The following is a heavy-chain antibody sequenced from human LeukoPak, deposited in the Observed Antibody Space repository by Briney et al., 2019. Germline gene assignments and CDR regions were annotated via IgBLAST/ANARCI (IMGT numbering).Heavy chain of an antibody. CDR1: GGSISSYY. CDR3: ARLVVPAAPDY. CDR2: IYYSGST. D-gene: IGHD2-2*01. Sequence: SETLSLTCIVSGGSISSYYWSWVRQPPGKGLEWIGYIYYSGSTNYTPSLKSRVTISVDTSKNQFSLKLSSVTAADTAVYYCARLVVPAAPDYWGQGTLVTVSS. V-gene: IGHV4-59*01. J-gene: IGHJ4*02.